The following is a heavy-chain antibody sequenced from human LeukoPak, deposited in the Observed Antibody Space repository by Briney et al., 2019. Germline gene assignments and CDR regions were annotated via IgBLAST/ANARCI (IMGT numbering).Heavy chain of an antibody. D-gene: IGHD3-3*01. CDR1: GFTFSNYA. Sequence: PGGSLRLSCAPSGFTFSNYAMYWFRQARGKGLEWVAVIAYDGSNEYYADSVKGRFTISRDNSKNTLYLQMNSLRAEDTSVYYCARSEWDFWSGKGLDHWGQGTLVSVSS. CDR3: ARSEWDFWSGKGLDH. CDR2: IAYDGSNE. J-gene: IGHJ4*02. V-gene: IGHV3-30*01.